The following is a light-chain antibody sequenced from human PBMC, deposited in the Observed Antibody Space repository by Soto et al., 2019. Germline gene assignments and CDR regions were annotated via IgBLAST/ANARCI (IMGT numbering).Light chain of an antibody. CDR3: SSYAGSNNYV. J-gene: IGLJ1*01. CDR1: SSDVGAYNY. Sequence: QSALTQPPSASGSPGQSVTISCTGTSSDVGAYNYVSWYQQHPGRAPKLMIYEVIKRPSGVPDRFSGSKSGNTASLTVSGLQAEDEADYYCSSYAGSNNYVFGTGTKLTVL. V-gene: IGLV2-8*01. CDR2: EVI.